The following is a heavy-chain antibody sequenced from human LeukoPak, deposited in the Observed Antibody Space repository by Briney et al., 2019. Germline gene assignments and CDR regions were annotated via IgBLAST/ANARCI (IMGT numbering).Heavy chain of an antibody. Sequence: PSETLSLTCTVSGGFISSYYWSWIRQPPGRGLEWIGYIYYSGSTNYNPSLKSRVTISVDTSKNQFSLKLSSVTAADTAVYYCAREGLGTIDYWGQGTLVTVSS. J-gene: IGHJ4*02. D-gene: IGHD3/OR15-3a*01. V-gene: IGHV4-59*01. CDR2: IYYSGST. CDR3: AREGLGTIDY. CDR1: GGFISSYY.